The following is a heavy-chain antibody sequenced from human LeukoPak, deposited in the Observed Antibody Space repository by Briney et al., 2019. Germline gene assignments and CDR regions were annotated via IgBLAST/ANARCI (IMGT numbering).Heavy chain of an antibody. Sequence: PGGSLRLSCAASGFTFRDYYMGWIRQAPGKGLEWVSYISSSGSRIYNADSVKGRFTISRDNAKNPLYLQMNSLRAEDTAVYYCARAFNDGFDIWGQGTMVTVSS. J-gene: IGHJ3*02. V-gene: IGHV3-11*04. CDR2: ISSSGSRI. CDR1: GFTFRDYY. CDR3: ARAFNDGFDI.